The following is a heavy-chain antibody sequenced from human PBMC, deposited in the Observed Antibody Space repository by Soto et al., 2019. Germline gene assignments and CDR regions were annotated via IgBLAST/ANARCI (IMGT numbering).Heavy chain of an antibody. Sequence: SETLSLTCTVSGGSISSSSYYWGWIRQPPGKGLEWIGSIYYSGSTYYNPSLKSRVTISVDTSKNQFSLKLSSVTAADTAVYYCARPSSGYYTKHYFDYWGQGTLVTVSS. CDR1: GGSISSSSYY. D-gene: IGHD3-3*01. CDR2: IYYSGST. CDR3: ARPSSGYYTKHYFDY. V-gene: IGHV4-39*01. J-gene: IGHJ4*02.